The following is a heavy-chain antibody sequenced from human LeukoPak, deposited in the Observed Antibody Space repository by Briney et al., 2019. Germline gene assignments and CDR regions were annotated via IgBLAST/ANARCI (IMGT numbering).Heavy chain of an antibody. D-gene: IGHD4-23*01. Sequence: GGSLRLSCAASGFTFSSYSMNWVRQAPGKGLEWVSYISSSSSTIYYADSVKGRFTISRDNAKNSLYLQMNSLRAEDTAVYYCARVYYGGNSGFDYWGQGTLVTVSS. J-gene: IGHJ4*02. V-gene: IGHV3-48*04. CDR2: ISSSSSTI. CDR1: GFTFSSYS. CDR3: ARVYYGGNSGFDY.